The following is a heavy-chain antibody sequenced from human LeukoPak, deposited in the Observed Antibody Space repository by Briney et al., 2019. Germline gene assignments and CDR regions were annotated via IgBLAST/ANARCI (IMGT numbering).Heavy chain of an antibody. V-gene: IGHV3-7*01. CDR1: GFTFSSYW. Sequence: GGSLRLSCAASGFTFSSYWMSWVRQAPGKGLEWVANIKQDGSEKYYVDSVKGRFTISRDNAKNSPYLQMNSLRAEDTAVYYCARIGPSGSGSYFFLDPWGQGTLVTVSS. D-gene: IGHD3-10*01. CDR3: ARIGPSGSGSYFFLDP. J-gene: IGHJ5*02. CDR2: IKQDGSEK.